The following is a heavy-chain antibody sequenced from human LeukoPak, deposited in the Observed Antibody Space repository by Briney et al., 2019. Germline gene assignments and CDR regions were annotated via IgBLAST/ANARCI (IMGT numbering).Heavy chain of an antibody. V-gene: IGHV4-30-2*03. J-gene: IGHJ4*02. CDR3: ARLNVRVRGVINLPFYFDY. CDR1: GGSISSGGYS. Sequence: SETLSLTCAVSGGSISSGGYSWSWIRQPPGKGLEWIGYIYHSGSTYYNPSLKSRVTISVDTSKNQFSLKLSSVTAADTAVYYCARLNVRVRGVINLPFYFDYWGQGTLVTVSS. CDR2: IYHSGST. D-gene: IGHD3-10*01.